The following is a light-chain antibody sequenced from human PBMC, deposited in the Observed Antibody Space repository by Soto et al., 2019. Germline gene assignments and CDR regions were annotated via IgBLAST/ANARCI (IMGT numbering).Light chain of an antibody. Sequence: DIQMTQSPSSLSASVGARVTITCRASQSISSYLNWYQQKPGKAPKLLIYAASSLQSGVPSRFSGSGSGTDFTLNISSLQPEDFATYYCQQSYSTLWTFGQGNKVEIK. V-gene: IGKV1-39*01. CDR2: AAS. CDR3: QQSYSTLWT. CDR1: QSISSY. J-gene: IGKJ1*01.